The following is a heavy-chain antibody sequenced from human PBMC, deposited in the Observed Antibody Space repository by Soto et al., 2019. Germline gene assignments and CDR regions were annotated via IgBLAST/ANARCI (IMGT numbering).Heavy chain of an antibody. J-gene: IGHJ6*02. CDR2: ISGSGGRT. V-gene: IGHV3-23*01. CDR1: GFIFSNFG. D-gene: IGHD1-7*01. CDR3: ARMEGPTTYSNGLDV. Sequence: GSLRLSCGASGFIFSNFGMTWVRQRPGKGLEWVFGISGSGGRTHYADSVKGRFTISRDNSKSTLFLQMDSLTVEDTAVYYCARMEGPTTYSNGLDVWGQGTTVTVS.